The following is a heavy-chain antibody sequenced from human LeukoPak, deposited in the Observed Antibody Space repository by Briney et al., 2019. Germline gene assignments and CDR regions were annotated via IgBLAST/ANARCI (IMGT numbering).Heavy chain of an antibody. J-gene: IGHJ4*02. CDR1: GFAFGSSA. D-gene: IGHD6-13*01. V-gene: IGHV3-23*01. CDR3: ARDASSWYY. Sequence: SGGSLRLSCAASGFAFGSSALGWVRQPPGKGLQWVSSISAGGDSTYYADSVKGRFTISRDNSKNTLYLQMNSLRVEDTAIYYCARDASSWYYWGQGTLVTVSS. CDR2: ISAGGDST.